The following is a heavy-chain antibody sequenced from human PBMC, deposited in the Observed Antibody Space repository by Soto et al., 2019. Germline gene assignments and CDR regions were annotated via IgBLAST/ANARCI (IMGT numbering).Heavy chain of an antibody. V-gene: IGHV1-3*01. J-gene: IGHJ4*02. CDR1: GYTFTSYA. CDR3: ARTIGPKLPRIGDNC. D-gene: IGHD4-17*01. Sequence: GASVNVSCKASGYTFTSYAMHWVRQAPGQRLEWMGWINAGNGNTKYSQKFQGRVTITRDTSASTAYMELSSLRSEDTAVYYCARTIGPKLPRIGDNCWGQGTLVTVSS. CDR2: INAGNGNT.